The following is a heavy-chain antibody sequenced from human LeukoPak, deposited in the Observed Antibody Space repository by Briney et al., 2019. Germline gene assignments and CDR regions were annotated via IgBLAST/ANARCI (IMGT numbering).Heavy chain of an antibody. D-gene: IGHD5-12*01. V-gene: IGHV1-2*02. Sequence: ASVKVSCKASGYTFTGYYMHWVRQAPGQGLEWMGWINPNSGGTNYAQKFQGRVTMTRDTSISTAYMELSRLRSDDTAVYYCARAVEYSGYDYLPALFDYWGQGTLVTVSS. CDR2: INPNSGGT. CDR3: ARAVEYSGYDYLPALFDY. J-gene: IGHJ4*02. CDR1: GYTFTGYY.